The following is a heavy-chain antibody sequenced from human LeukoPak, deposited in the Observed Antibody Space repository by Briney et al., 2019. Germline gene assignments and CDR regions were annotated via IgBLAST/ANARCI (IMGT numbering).Heavy chain of an antibody. CDR1: GYTFTGYY. J-gene: IGHJ4*02. CDR3: ARGRYYYDSSGYYSDY. D-gene: IGHD3-22*01. Sequence: ASVKVSCKASGYTFTGYYMHWVRQAPGQGLEWMGWISAYNGNTNYAQKLQGRVTMTTDTSTSTAYMELRSLRSDDTAVYYCARGRYYYDSSGYYSDYWGQGTLVTVSS. V-gene: IGHV1-18*04. CDR2: ISAYNGNT.